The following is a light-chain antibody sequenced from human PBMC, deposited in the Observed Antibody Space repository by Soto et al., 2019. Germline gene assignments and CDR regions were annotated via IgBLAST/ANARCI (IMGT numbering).Light chain of an antibody. CDR1: QSVPSNY. CDR2: GAS. V-gene: IGKV3-20*01. Sequence: EIVLTQSPGTLSLSPGDRATLSCRASQSVPSNYVAWYQQKSGQAPRPLMFGASIRAAGVPDRFSGSGSGTDFTLTISRLEPEYFAVYHCQQYGSSTTFGQGTKVEI. CDR3: QQYGSSTT. J-gene: IGKJ1*01.